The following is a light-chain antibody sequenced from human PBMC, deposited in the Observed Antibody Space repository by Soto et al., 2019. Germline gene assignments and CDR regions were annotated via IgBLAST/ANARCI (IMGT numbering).Light chain of an antibody. CDR1: QTVSDN. V-gene: IGKV3-15*01. Sequence: EIVLTQSPATLSASPGERATLSCRASQTVSDNLAWYQQKPGQSPRLLIYGASTRATDIPVRFSGSGSGTEFTLTISSLQSEDFAVYYCQQYGSSWTFGQGTKVEIK. CDR2: GAS. J-gene: IGKJ1*01. CDR3: QQYGSSWT.